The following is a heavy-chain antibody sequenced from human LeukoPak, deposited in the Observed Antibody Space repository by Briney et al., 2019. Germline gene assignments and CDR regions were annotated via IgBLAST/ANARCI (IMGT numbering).Heavy chain of an antibody. D-gene: IGHD2-15*01. J-gene: IGHJ3*02. Sequence: SETLSLTCAVSGGSISSGGYSWSWIRQPPGKGLEWIGYIYHSGSTYYNPSLKSRVTISVDRSKNQFSLKLSPVTAADTAVYYCARGDCSGGSCDAFDIWGQGTMVTVSS. CDR1: GGSISSGGYS. V-gene: IGHV4-30-2*01. CDR2: IYHSGST. CDR3: ARGDCSGGSCDAFDI.